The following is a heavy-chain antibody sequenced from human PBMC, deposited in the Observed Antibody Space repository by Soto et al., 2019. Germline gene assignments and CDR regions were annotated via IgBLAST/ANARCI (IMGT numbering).Heavy chain of an antibody. CDR3: ARAGRRQQLDAFDI. CDR2: ISAYNGNT. V-gene: IGHV1-18*01. J-gene: IGHJ3*02. D-gene: IGHD6-13*01. Sequence: ASVKVSCKASGYTYTSYGISWVRQAPGQGLEWMGWISAYNGNTNYAQKLQGRVTMTTDTSTSTAYMELRSLGSDDTAVYYCARAGRRQQLDAFDIWGQGTMVTVSS. CDR1: GYTYTSYG.